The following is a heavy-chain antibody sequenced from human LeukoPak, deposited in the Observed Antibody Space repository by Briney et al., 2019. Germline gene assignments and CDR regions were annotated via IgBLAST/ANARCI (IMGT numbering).Heavy chain of an antibody. Sequence: GGSLRLSCAASGFTVSSNDMSWVRQAPGKGLECISVIYSGGSTDYADSVKGRLTISRDNSKNTLYLQMNSLRPEDTAVYYCAKDDAWLQYGNWGRGTLVTVSS. D-gene: IGHD5-24*01. V-gene: IGHV3-53*01. CDR3: AKDDAWLQYGN. CDR2: IYSGGST. CDR1: GFTVSSND. J-gene: IGHJ4*02.